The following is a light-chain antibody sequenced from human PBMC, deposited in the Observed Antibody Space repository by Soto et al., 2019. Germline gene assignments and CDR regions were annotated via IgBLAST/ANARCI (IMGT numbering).Light chain of an antibody. Sequence: QSVLTQPPSASGSPGQSVTISCTGTSSDVGGYNYVSWYQQHPGKAPKLMIYEVNKRPSGVPDRFSGSKSGNTASLTVSGLQAEDEAEYHCSSYAGSIPVVYGGGTKLTVL. CDR1: SSDVGGYNY. V-gene: IGLV2-8*01. CDR3: SSYAGSIPVV. J-gene: IGLJ2*01. CDR2: EVN.